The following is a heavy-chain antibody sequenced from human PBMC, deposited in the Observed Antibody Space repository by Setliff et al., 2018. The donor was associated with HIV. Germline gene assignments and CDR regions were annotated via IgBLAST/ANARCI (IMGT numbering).Heavy chain of an antibody. D-gene: IGHD3-10*01. V-gene: IGHV1-69*06. CDR3: ARVFYYSAGSYSLDY. Sequence: SVKVSCKASGDTFSNYAISWVRQAPGQGLEWMGGIIPIFGTANYAQKFEGRVTITADKSTSTAYMEVNSLSFEDTAVYYCARVFYYSAGSYSLDYWGQETLVTVSS. J-gene: IGHJ4*01. CDR1: GDTFSNYA. CDR2: IIPIFGTA.